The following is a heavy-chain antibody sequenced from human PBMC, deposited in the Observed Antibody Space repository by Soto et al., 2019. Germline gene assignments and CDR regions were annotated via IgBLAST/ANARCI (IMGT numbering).Heavy chain of an antibody. CDR2: IYWNDDK. Sequence: PTLVNPTQTLTLTCTFSGFSLSTSGVGVGWIRQPPGKALEWLALIYWNDDKRYSPSLKSRLTITKDTSKNQVVLTMTNMDPVDTATYYCAHSDSSSWYVFDWFDPWGQGTLVTVSS. D-gene: IGHD6-13*01. CDR3: AHSDSSSWYVFDWFDP. J-gene: IGHJ5*02. CDR1: GFSLSTSGVG. V-gene: IGHV2-5*01.